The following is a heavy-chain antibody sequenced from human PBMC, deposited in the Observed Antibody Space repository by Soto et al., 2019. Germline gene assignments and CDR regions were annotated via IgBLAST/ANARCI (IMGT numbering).Heavy chain of an antibody. CDR3: ARTNYDILTGYRLAS. V-gene: IGHV1-8*01. Sequence: ASVKVSCKASGYTFNSYDINWVRQATGQGLEWMGWMNPNSGDTDYAQKFQGRVTMTRNTSISTAYMELSSLRSEDTAVYYCARTNYDILTGYRLASWGQGTLVTVSS. CDR1: GYTFNSYD. D-gene: IGHD3-9*01. J-gene: IGHJ5*01. CDR2: MNPNSGDT.